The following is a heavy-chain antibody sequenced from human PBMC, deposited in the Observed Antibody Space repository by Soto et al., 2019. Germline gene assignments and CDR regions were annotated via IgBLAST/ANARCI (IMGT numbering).Heavy chain of an antibody. CDR3: AKCLSSPPSPPFAY. Sequence: EVQLLESGGGFVQPGGSLRLSCAASGFTFSSSAMNWVRQAPGKGLEWVSIFSDSGGNTYYADSVKGRFTISRDNSKNTLYLQINSLRAEDTALYYCAKCLSSPPSPPFAYWGQGTLVTVSP. CDR2: FSDSGGNT. D-gene: IGHD2-2*01. J-gene: IGHJ4*02. CDR1: GFTFSSSA. V-gene: IGHV3-23*01.